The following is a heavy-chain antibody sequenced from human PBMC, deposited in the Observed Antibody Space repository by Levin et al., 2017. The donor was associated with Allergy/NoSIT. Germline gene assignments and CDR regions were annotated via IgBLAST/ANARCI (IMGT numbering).Heavy chain of an antibody. V-gene: IGHV3-74*01. CDR1: GFTFSFYW. Sequence: GGSLRLSCAGSGFTFSFYWMHWVRQVPGKGLVWVSRINEDGTTTNYADSVKGRFTISRDNSKNTLFLQMNSLRAEETAVYYCAKNIYDFQYGMGVWGQGTTVTVSS. CDR2: INEDGTTT. CDR3: AKNIYDFQYGMGV. D-gene: IGHD3-3*01. J-gene: IGHJ6*02.